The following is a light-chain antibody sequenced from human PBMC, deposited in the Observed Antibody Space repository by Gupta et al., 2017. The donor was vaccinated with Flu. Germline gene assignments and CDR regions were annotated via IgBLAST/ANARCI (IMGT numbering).Light chain of an antibody. CDR1: SSNIGAGYD. J-gene: IGLJ2*01. CDR2: CNS. V-gene: IGLV1-40*01. Sequence: SVLTQPPSVSGATGQRVTISGTGSSSNIGAGYDVHWYQQLPGTAPKLLIYCNSNRPSGVPDRFSGSKSGTSASLAITGLQAEDEADYYCQSYDSSLSVLFGGGTKLTVL. CDR3: QSYDSSLSVL.